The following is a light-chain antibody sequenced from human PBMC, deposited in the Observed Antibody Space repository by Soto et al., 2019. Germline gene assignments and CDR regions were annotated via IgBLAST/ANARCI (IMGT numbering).Light chain of an antibody. CDR1: SSDVGGYNY. V-gene: IGLV2-11*01. CDR2: DVS. CDR3: CSYAGSYTFV. Sequence: QSALTQPRSVSGSPGQSVTISCTGTSSDVGGYNYVSWYQQHPGKAPKLMIYDVSKRPSGVPDRCSGSKSGNTVSLTISGLQAEDEADYYCCSYAGSYTFVFGTGTKLTVL. J-gene: IGLJ1*01.